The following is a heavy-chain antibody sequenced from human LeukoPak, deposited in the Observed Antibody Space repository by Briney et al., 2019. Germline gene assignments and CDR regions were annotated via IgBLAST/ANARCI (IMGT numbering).Heavy chain of an antibody. D-gene: IGHD5-12*01. CDR3: ARELVATIRDY. CDR1: GGSISSGSYY. CDR2: IYTSGST. J-gene: IGHJ4*02. V-gene: IGHV4-61*02. Sequence: PSEALSLTCTVSGGSISSGSYYWSWIRQPAGKGLEWIGRIYTSGSTNYNPSLKSRVTISVDTSKNQFSLKLSSVTAADTAVYYCARELVATIRDYWGQGTLVTVSS.